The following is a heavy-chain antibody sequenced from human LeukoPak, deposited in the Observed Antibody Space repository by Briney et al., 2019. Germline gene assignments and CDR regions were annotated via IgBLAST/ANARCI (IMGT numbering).Heavy chain of an antibody. CDR1: GFTVSSAY. CDR2: IYGGDNR. CDR3: ARDISGSYFDY. V-gene: IGHV3-53*01. Sequence: GGSLRLSCAASGFTVSSAYVSWVRQAPGKGLEWVSSIYGGDNREYSDSVKGRFTISRDDSKNTVSLQMSSLRAEDTAVYYCARDISGSYFDYWGQGTLVTVSS. D-gene: IGHD1-26*01. J-gene: IGHJ4*02.